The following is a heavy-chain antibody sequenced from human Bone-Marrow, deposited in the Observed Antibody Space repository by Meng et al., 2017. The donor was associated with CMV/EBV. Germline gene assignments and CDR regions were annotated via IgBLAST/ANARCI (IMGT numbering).Heavy chain of an antibody. CDR2: ISSSGSTI. D-gene: IGHD2-2*01. V-gene: IGHV3-48*03. J-gene: IGHJ1*01. CDR1: GFTFSSYE. CDR3: ASWTGYCSSTSCQKYFQH. Sequence: GGSLRLSCAASGFTFSSYEMNWVRQAPGKGLEWVSYISSSGSTIYYADSVKGRFTISRDNAKNSLYLQMNSLRAEDTAVYYCASWTGYCSSTSCQKYFQHWGQGTLVTVSS.